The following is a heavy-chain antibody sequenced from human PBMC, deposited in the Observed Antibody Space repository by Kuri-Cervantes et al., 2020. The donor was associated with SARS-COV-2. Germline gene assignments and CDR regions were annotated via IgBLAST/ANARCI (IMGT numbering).Heavy chain of an antibody. D-gene: IGHD6-19*01. CDR1: GFIFSSYS. Sequence: ETLSLSCTASGFIFSSYSMNWVRQAPGKGLEWVGRFTSKSAGGTIVYAAPVKGRFTISRDDSRNTLYLQMNSLKTEDTAVYYCATGSTSGWYRRDFDFWGLGALVTVSS. CDR2: FTSKSAGGTI. V-gene: IGHV3-15*01. J-gene: IGHJ4*02. CDR3: ATGSTSGWYRRDFDF.